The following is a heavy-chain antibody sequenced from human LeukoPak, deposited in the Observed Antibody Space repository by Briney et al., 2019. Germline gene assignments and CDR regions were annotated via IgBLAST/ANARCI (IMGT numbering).Heavy chain of an antibody. V-gene: IGHV1-69*13. CDR3: ARGVHSGSYPPGHYYYMDV. D-gene: IGHD1-26*01. J-gene: IGHJ6*03. CDR2: IIPIFGTA. Sequence: GASVKVSCKASGGTFSSYAISWVRQAPGQGLEWMGGIIPIFGTANYAQKFQGRVTITADESTSTAYMELSSLRSEDTAVYYCARGVHSGSYPPGHYYYMDVWGKGTTVTISS. CDR1: GGTFSSYA.